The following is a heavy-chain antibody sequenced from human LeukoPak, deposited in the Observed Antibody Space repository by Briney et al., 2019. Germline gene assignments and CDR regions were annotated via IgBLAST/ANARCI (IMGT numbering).Heavy chain of an antibody. CDR1: GGSISSGSYY. Sequence: PSQTLSLTCTVSGGSISSGSYYWSWIRQPAGKGLEWIGRIYTSGSTNYNPSLKSRVTISVDTSKNQFSLKLSSVTAADTAVYYCARQGWELLGRGYYFDYWGQGTLVTVSS. J-gene: IGHJ4*02. CDR2: IYTSGST. D-gene: IGHD1-26*01. CDR3: ARQGWELLGRGYYFDY. V-gene: IGHV4-61*02.